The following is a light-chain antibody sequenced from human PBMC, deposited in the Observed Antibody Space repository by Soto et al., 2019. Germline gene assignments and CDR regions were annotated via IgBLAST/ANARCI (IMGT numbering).Light chain of an antibody. CDR1: GSNIGSNI. J-gene: IGLJ3*02. Sequence: QSVLTQPPSASGAPGQRVTISCSGSGSNIGSNIVNWYQQLPGAAPKLVIYSSDQRPSEVPDRFSGSKSGTSASLAISGLQSDDEADYYCATWDDSLNSWVFGGGTQLTVL. CDR2: SSD. CDR3: ATWDDSLNSWV. V-gene: IGLV1-44*01.